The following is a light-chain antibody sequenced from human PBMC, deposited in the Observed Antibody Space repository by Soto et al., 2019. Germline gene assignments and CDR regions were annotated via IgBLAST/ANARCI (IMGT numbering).Light chain of an antibody. CDR1: QRIGDT. Sequence: SAGEGATLSCRASQRIGDTLAWYQHKPGQTPRLLIYDASNRATGIPARFSGSGSGTDFTLTIRSLEPEDFAVYYCQQRNIWPPVTFGQGTRLEI. V-gene: IGKV3-11*01. CDR2: DAS. CDR3: QQRNIWPPVT. J-gene: IGKJ5*01.